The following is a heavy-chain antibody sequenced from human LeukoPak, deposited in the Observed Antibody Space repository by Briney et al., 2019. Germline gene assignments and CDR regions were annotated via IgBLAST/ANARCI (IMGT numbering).Heavy chain of an antibody. CDR1: GFTFSSYA. Sequence: GGSLRLSCAASGFTFSSYAMHWVRQAPGKGLEWVAVISYDGSNKYYADSVKGRFTISRDNSENTLYLQMNSLRAEDTAVYYCARSPGTAIDYWGQGTLVTVSS. D-gene: IGHD1-26*01. CDR2: ISYDGSNK. CDR3: ARSPGTAIDY. J-gene: IGHJ4*02. V-gene: IGHV3-30-3*01.